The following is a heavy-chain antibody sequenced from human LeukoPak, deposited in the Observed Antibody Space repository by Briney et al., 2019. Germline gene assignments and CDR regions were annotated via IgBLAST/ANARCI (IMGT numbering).Heavy chain of an antibody. CDR2: INPNSGDT. D-gene: IGHD3-10*01. CDR1: GYTFIGYH. J-gene: IGHJ4*02. CDR3: ARNTNYYGSGSSFDY. V-gene: IGHV1-2*02. Sequence: ASVKVSCKASGYTFIGYHMHWVRQAPGQGLEWVGWINPNSGDTNYAQKFQGRVTMTRDTSISTAYMELSRLRSDDTAVYYCARNTNYYGSGSSFDYWGQGTLVTVSS.